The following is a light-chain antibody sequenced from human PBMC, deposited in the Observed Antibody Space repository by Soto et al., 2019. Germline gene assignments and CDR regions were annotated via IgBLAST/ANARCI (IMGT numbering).Light chain of an antibody. V-gene: IGLV2-8*01. Sequence: SALTQPPSASGSPGQSVTISCTGASSDVGGNDYVSWYQHHPGKVPKLMIFEVNKRPSGVPHRFSGSKSGNTASLTVSGLQAEDEADYYCCSYGFAGSDYLVFGGGTQLTVL. J-gene: IGLJ3*02. CDR1: SSDVGGNDY. CDR3: CSYGFAGSDYLV. CDR2: EVN.